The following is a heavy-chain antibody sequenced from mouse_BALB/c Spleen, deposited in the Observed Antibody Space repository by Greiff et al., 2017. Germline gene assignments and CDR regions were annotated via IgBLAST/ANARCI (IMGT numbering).Heavy chain of an antibody. D-gene: IGHD2-2*01. CDR2: IDPSNGRT. Sequence: VQLQQPGAELVKPGASVKLSCKASGYTFTSYWMHWVKQRPGQGLEWIGEIDPSNGRTNYNEKFKSKATLTVDKSSSTAYMQLSSLTSEDSAVYCGASPRLDNWFAYWGQGTLVTVSA. V-gene: IGHV1S81*02. J-gene: IGHJ3*01. CDR1: GYTFTSYW. CDR3: ASPRLDNWFAY.